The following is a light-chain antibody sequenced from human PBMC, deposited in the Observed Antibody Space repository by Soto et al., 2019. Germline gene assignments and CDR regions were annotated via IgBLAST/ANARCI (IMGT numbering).Light chain of an antibody. CDR1: SSDVGGYNY. CDR2: EVT. Sequence: QSALTQPPCASGSPGQSVTISCTGTSSDVGGYNYVSWYQQYPGRAPKLMIYEVTKRPSGVPDRFSGSKSGNTASLTVSGLQAEYEADYYCSSYAASNNFYFVFGGGTQLTVL. V-gene: IGLV2-8*01. J-gene: IGLJ3*02. CDR3: SSYAASNNFYFV.